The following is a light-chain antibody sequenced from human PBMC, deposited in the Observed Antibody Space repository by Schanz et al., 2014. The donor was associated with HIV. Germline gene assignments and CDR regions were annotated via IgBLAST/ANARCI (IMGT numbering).Light chain of an antibody. Sequence: IQMTQSPSSLSASVGDRVTITCRASQGISSYLAWYQQIPGKAPNLLIYAASTLQSGVPSRFSGSASGTDFTLTISSLQSEDFATYYCQQYYNYPPTFGGGTKVEIK. CDR3: QQYYNYPPT. CDR2: AAS. V-gene: IGKV1-8*01. CDR1: QGISSY. J-gene: IGKJ4*01.